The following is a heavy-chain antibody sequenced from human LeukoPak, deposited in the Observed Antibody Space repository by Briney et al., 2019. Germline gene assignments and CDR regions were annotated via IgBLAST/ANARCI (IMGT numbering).Heavy chain of an antibody. V-gene: IGHV3-30-3*01. CDR3: AKDGLSGSYQV. CDR2: ISYDGSNK. J-gene: IGHJ3*01. CDR1: GFTFSSYA. D-gene: IGHD1-26*01. Sequence: GGSLRLSCAASGFTFSSYAMHWVRQAPGKGLEWVAVISYDGSNKYYADSVKGRFTISRDNSKNTLYLQMNSLRAEDTAVYYCAKDGLSGSYQVWGQGTMVTVSS.